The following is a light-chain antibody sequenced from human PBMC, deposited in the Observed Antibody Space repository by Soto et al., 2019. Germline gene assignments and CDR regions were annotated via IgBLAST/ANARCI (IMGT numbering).Light chain of an antibody. Sequence: EIVLTQSPGTLSLSPGERATLSFRASQSVINTYLAWYQQKPGQSPRLLIYGASNRATGIPDRFSGSGSGTEFTLTISSLQSEDFAVYFCHQYENWPKTFGQGTKVDI. V-gene: IGKV3D-15*01. CDR1: QSVINTY. CDR2: GAS. J-gene: IGKJ1*01. CDR3: HQYENWPKT.